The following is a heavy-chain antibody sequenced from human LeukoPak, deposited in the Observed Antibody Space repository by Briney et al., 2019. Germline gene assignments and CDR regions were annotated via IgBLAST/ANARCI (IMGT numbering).Heavy chain of an antibody. CDR2: ISWNSGSI. CDR1: GFTFDDYA. Sequence: LPGGSLRLSCAASGFTFDDYAMHWVRQAPGKGLEWVSGISWNSGSIGYADSVKGRFTISRDNAKNSLYLQMNSLRAEDMALYYCAKGLNYDILTGPLDYWGQGTLVTVSS. J-gene: IGHJ4*02. V-gene: IGHV3-9*03. CDR3: AKGLNYDILTGPLDY. D-gene: IGHD3-9*01.